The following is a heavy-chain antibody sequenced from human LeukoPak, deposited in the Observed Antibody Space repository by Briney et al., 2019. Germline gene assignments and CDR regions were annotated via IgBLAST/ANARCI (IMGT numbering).Heavy chain of an antibody. V-gene: IGHV3-21*01. CDR3: ARDLGLGYCSGGSCYPSFYDY. CDR2: ISSSSSYI. Sequence: PGGSLRLSCAASGFTFSSYSMNWVRQAPGKGLEWVSSISSSSSYIYYADSVKGRFTISRDNAKNSLYLQMNSLRAEDTAVYYCARDLGLGYCSGGSCYPSFYDYWGQGTLVTVSS. J-gene: IGHJ4*02. D-gene: IGHD2-15*01. CDR1: GFTFSSYS.